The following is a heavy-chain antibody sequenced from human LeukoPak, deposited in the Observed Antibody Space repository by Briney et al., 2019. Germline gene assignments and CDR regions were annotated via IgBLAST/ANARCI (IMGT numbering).Heavy chain of an antibody. Sequence: GGSLRLSCAASGFTFSSYAMSWVRQAPGKGLEWVSAISGSGGSTYYADSVKGRFTISRDNSKNTLYLQMNSLRAEDTAVYYCAKGGLVGYCSSTSCYAIDYWGQGTPVTVSS. D-gene: IGHD2-2*01. CDR2: ISGSGGST. CDR1: GFTFSSYA. CDR3: AKGGLVGYCSSTSCYAIDY. J-gene: IGHJ4*02. V-gene: IGHV3-23*01.